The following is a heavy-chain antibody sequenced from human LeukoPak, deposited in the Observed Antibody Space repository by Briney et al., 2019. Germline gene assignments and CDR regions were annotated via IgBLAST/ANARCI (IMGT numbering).Heavy chain of an antibody. CDR1: GGSISSYY. V-gene: IGHV4-59*01. D-gene: IGHD2-15*01. CDR3: ARDVAAASWFDP. J-gene: IGHJ5*02. Sequence: SGTLSLTCTVSGGSISSYYWSWMRQPPGKGLEWIGNVYYSGSTNYNPSLKSRVTISVDTSKTQFSLKLRSVTAADTAVYYCARDVAAASWFDPWGQGTLVTVSS. CDR2: VYYSGST.